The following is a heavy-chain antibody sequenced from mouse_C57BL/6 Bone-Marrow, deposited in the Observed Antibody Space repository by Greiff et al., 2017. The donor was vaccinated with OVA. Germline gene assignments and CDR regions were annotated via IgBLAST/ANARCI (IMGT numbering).Heavy chain of an antibody. D-gene: IGHD2-12*01. Sequence: QVHVKQPGAELVMPGASVKLSCKASGYTFTSYWMHWVKQRPGQGLEWIGEIDPSDSYTNYNQKFKGKSTLTVDKSSSTAYMQLSSLTSEDSAVYYCAREGCYYSYAMDYWGQGTSVTVSS. CDR3: AREGCYYSYAMDY. CDR2: IDPSDSYT. CDR1: GYTFTSYW. J-gene: IGHJ4*01. V-gene: IGHV1-69*01.